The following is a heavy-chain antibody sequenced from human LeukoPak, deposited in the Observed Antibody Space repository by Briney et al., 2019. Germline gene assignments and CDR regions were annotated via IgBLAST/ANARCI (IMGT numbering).Heavy chain of an antibody. Sequence: GRSLRLSCAASGFTFSSYSMNWVRQAPGKGLEWVSSISSSSTYIYYADSVKGRFTISRDNAKNSLYLQLNSLRAEDTAVYYCARDLDDYGDRNWFDPWGQGTLVTVSS. CDR1: GFTFSSYS. CDR3: ARDLDDYGDRNWFDP. CDR2: ISSSSTYI. D-gene: IGHD4-17*01. J-gene: IGHJ5*02. V-gene: IGHV3-21*01.